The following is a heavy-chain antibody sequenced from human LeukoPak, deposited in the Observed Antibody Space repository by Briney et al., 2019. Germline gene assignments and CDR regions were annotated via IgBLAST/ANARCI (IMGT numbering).Heavy chain of an antibody. CDR1: GGSISSGGYS. CDR2: INHSGST. J-gene: IGHJ4*02. Sequence: PSETLSLTCAVSGGSISSGGYSWSWIRQPPGKGLEWIGEINHSGSTNYNPSLKSRVTISVDTSKNQFSLKLSSVTAADTAVYYCARVGGPVTYYFDYWGQGTLVTVSS. V-gene: IGHV4-30-2*01. CDR3: ARVGGPVTYYFDY.